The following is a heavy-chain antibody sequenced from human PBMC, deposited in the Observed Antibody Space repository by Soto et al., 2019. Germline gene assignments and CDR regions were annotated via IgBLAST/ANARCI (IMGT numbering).Heavy chain of an antibody. CDR2: IGGSGGIT. V-gene: IGHV3-23*01. Sequence: GGSLRLSCAASGFTFSSYAMRWVRQAPGKGLEWVSAIGGSGGITYYADSVKGRFTISRDNSKNTLYLQMDSLRAEDTAVYYCAKGPAIVLVPAAMNYYHGMGICGQGTTVTGSS. CDR3: AKGPAIVLVPAAMNYYHGMGI. CDR1: GFTFSSYA. J-gene: IGHJ6*02. D-gene: IGHD2-2*01.